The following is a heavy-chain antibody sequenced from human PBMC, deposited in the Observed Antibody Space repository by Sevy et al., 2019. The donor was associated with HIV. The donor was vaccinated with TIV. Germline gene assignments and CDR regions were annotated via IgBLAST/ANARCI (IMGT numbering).Heavy chain of an antibody. D-gene: IGHD2-2*02. CDR2: VSHSGNT. J-gene: IGHJ4*02. CDR3: ARLRWDLVVVPGATPGCYFDS. CDR1: GDSINTYY. Sequence: SETLSLTCTVSGDSINTYYWSWIRQPPGKGLEWIGYVSHSGNTNYNPSLKIRVSMSGDTSPNQFSLKVKSVTAADTAVYYCARLRWDLVVVPGATPGCYFDSWGQGTLVTVSS. V-gene: IGHV4-59*08.